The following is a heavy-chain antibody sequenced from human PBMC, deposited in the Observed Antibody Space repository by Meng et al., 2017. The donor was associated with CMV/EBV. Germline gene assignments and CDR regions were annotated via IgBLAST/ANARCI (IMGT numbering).Heavy chain of an antibody. CDR1: GFTFSSYG. Sequence: GESLKISCAASGFTFSSYGMHWVRQAPGKGLEWVSSISSSSSYIYYADSVKGRFTISRDNAKNSLYLQMNSLRAEDTAVYYCARGPYCSSTSCTYYFDYWGQGTLVTVSS. CDR2: ISSSSSYI. CDR3: ARGPYCSSTSCTYYFDY. J-gene: IGHJ4*02. V-gene: IGHV3-21*01. D-gene: IGHD2-2*01.